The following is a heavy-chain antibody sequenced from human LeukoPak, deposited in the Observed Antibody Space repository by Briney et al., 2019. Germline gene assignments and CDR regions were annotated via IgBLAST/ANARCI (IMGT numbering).Heavy chain of an antibody. CDR3: AKDLVRATGVDY. V-gene: IGHV3-23*01. CDR2: ISGSGGST. D-gene: IGHD6-6*01. CDR1: GFTFSSYA. J-gene: IGHJ4*02. Sequence: GGSLRLSCAASGFTFSSYAMSWVRQAPGKGLEWVSAISGSGGSTYYADSVKGRFTVSRDNSKNTLYLQMNSLRAEDTAVYYCAKDLVRATGVDYWGQGTLVTISS.